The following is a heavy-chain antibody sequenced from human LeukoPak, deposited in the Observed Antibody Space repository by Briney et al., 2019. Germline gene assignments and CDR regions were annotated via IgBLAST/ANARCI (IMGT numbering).Heavy chain of an antibody. D-gene: IGHD2-2*01. CDR1: GGSISSSSYY. CDR3: ARAQGAAMGDLGFDY. V-gene: IGHV4-39*07. Sequence: SETLSLTCTVSGGSISSSSYYWGWIRQPPGKGLEWIGYIYHSGSTYYNPSLKSRVTISVDRSKNQFSLKLSSVTAADTAVYYCARAQGAAMGDLGFDYWGQGTLVTVSS. CDR2: IYHSGST. J-gene: IGHJ4*02.